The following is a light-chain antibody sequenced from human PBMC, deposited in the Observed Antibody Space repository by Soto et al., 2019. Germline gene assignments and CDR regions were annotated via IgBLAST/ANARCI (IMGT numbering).Light chain of an antibody. CDR2: GNS. CDR3: QSYDSSLSGGV. J-gene: IGLJ3*02. CDR1: SSNIGAGYD. V-gene: IGLV1-40*01. Sequence: QSVLTQPPSVSGAPGQRVTISCTGSSSNIGAGYDVHWYQQLPGTAPKLLIYGNSNRPSGVPDRFSGYKSGTSASLAITGLQAEDEADYYCQSYDSSLSGGVFGGGTKLTVL.